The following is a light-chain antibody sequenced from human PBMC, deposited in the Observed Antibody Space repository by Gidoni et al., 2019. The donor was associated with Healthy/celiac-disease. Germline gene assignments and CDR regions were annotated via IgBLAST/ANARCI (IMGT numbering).Light chain of an antibody. Sequence: EIGLTKPQATRSVSPGERATLSCRASQSVSSNLAWYQQKPGQAPRLLIYGASTRATGIPARFSGSGSGTEFTLTISSLQSEDFAVYYCQQYNNWPPYTFGQGTKLEIK. J-gene: IGKJ2*01. CDR3: QQYNNWPPYT. CDR2: GAS. V-gene: IGKV3-15*01. CDR1: QSVSSN.